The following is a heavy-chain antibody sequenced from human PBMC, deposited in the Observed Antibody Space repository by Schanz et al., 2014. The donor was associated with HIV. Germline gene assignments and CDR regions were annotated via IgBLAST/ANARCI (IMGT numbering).Heavy chain of an antibody. CDR1: GYTFTSYG. Sequence: QVQLVQSGAEVKRPGASVKVSCKASGYTFTSYGINWVRQAPGQGLEWMGWINSDNGTNYAQEFQGRVTMTRDTSLGPAYMELRSLRADDTAVYFCAKGLQKFDWRSPFDYWGQGTLLTVSS. J-gene: IGHJ4*02. V-gene: IGHV1-18*01. CDR3: AKGLQKFDWRSPFDY. D-gene: IGHD3-9*01. CDR2: INSDNGT.